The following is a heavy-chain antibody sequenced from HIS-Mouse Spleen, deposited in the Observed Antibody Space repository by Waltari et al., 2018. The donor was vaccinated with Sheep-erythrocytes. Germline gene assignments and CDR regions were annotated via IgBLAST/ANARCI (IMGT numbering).Heavy chain of an antibody. Sequence: QVTLKESGPVLVKPTETLTLTCPVSGFSLSNARMGVSWIRQPPGKALEWLAHIFSNDEKSYGTALKSRLTISKDPSKSQVVLTMTNMDPVDTATYYCARISVGATAYFDYWGQGTLVTVSS. CDR1: GFSLSNARMG. V-gene: IGHV2-26*01. D-gene: IGHD1-26*01. CDR2: IFSNDEK. J-gene: IGHJ4*02. CDR3: ARISVGATAYFDY.